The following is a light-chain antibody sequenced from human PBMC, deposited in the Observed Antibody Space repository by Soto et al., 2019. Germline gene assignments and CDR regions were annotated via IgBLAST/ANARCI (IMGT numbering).Light chain of an antibody. CDR3: QQSPVT. V-gene: IGKV3-20*01. J-gene: IGKJ1*01. Sequence: PGSRATLSCRASQSVSSYYLAWYQQKPGQAPRLLIYGASTRATGIPDRFSGSGSGTDFTLTITRLEPEDCALYYCQQSPVTFGQGTKVDIK. CDR2: GAS. CDR1: QSVSSYY.